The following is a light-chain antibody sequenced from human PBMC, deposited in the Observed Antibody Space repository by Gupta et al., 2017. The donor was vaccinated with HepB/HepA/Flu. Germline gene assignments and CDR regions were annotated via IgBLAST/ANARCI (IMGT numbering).Light chain of an antibody. CDR1: QSVSSN. CDR3: QQHNNWPLIT. V-gene: IGKV3-15*01. J-gene: IGKJ5*01. Sequence: EIVMTQSPATLSVSPGERATLSCRASQSVSSNLAWYQQKPGQAARLLIYGASTRATGIPARSSGSRYGTEFTRTISSRQSEDFAVYYCQQHNNWPLITFGQGTQVEIK. CDR2: GAS.